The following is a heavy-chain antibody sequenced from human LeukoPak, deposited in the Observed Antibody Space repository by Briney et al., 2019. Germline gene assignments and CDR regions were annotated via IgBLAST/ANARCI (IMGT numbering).Heavy chain of an antibody. CDR1: GFTFDDYA. Sequence: GGSLRLSCAASGFTFDDYAMHWVRQAPGKGLEWVSGISWNSGSIGYADSVKGRFTISRDNAKNSQYLQMNSLRAEDTALYYCAKAGVEDNYYFDYWGQGTLVTVSS. D-gene: IGHD3-10*01. CDR3: AKAGVEDNYYFDY. CDR2: ISWNSGSI. V-gene: IGHV3-9*01. J-gene: IGHJ4*02.